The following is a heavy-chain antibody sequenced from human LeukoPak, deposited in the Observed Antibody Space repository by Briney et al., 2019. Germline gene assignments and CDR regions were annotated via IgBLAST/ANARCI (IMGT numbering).Heavy chain of an antibody. CDR1: GGSISSSSYY. J-gene: IGHJ4*02. D-gene: IGHD5-12*01. CDR2: IYYSGST. V-gene: IGHV4-39*01. CDR3: AGLYSGYDYFDY. Sequence: SETLSLTCTVSGGSISSSSYYWGWIRQPPGKGLGWIGSIYYSGSTYYNPSLKSRVTISVDTSKNQFSLKLSSVTAADTAVYYCAGLYSGYDYFDYWGQGTLVTVSS.